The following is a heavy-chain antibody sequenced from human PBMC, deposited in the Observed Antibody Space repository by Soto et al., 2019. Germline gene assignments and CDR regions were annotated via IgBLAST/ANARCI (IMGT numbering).Heavy chain of an antibody. CDR1: GGSINSSNW. V-gene: IGHV4-4*02. D-gene: IGHD4-17*01. J-gene: IGHJ5*01. CDR3: ARVWTTVTNWFYP. CDR2: IYHSGST. Sequence: SETLSLTCAVSGGSINSSNWWSWVRQPPGKGLEWIGEIYHSGSTNYNPSLKSRVTISVDKSKNQFSLKLSSVTAADTAVYYRARVWTTVTNWFYPWGQGTLVTVSS.